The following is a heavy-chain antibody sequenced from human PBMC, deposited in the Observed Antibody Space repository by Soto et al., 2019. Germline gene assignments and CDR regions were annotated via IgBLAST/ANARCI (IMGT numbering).Heavy chain of an antibody. CDR3: AKNGYYSMDV. Sequence: QVQLQESGPGLVEPSGTLSLICAVSRGSITNDNWWSWVRQPPGKGLEWIGEIHHSGTTTYHPSLKSRVTMSVDKFNNQFSLKLGSLTAADTAVYYCAKNGYYSMDVWGNGTTVTVSS. J-gene: IGHJ6*03. V-gene: IGHV4-4*02. D-gene: IGHD6-13*01. CDR2: IHHSGTT. CDR1: RGSITNDNW.